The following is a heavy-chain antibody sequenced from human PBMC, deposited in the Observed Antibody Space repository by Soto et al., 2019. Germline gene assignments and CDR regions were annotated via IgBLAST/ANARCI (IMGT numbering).Heavy chain of an antibody. Sequence: TLSLTCTVSGGSISSYYWSWIRQPPGKGLEWIGYIYYSGSTNYNPSLKSRVTISVDTSKNQFSLKLSSVTAADTAVYYCARLAYNAFFDYWGQGTLVTVSS. J-gene: IGHJ4*02. CDR1: GGSISSYY. V-gene: IGHV4-59*01. CDR2: IYYSGST. CDR3: ARLAYNAFFDY. D-gene: IGHD1-1*01.